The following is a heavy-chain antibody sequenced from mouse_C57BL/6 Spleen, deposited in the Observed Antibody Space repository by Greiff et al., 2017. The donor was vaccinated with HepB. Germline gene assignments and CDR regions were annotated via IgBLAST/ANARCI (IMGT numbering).Heavy chain of an antibody. D-gene: IGHD1-1*01. CDR1: GYTFTDYY. CDR3: ARLEDYYGSSYWVDY. V-gene: IGHV1-19*01. J-gene: IGHJ2*01. Sequence: VQLQQSGPVLVKPGASVKMSCKASGYTFTDYYMNWVKQSHGKSLEWIGVINPYNGGTSYNQKFKGKATLTVDKSSSTAYMELNSLTSEDSAVYYCARLEDYYGSSYWVDYWGQGTTLTVSS. CDR2: INPYNGGT.